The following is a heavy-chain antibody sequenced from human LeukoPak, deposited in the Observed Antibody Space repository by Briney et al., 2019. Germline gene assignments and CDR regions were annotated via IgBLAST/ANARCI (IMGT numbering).Heavy chain of an antibody. J-gene: IGHJ4*02. CDR3: AKDRRNDFDY. D-gene: IGHD1-14*01. Sequence: PGGSLRLSCAASGFSLSSYWMSWVRQAPGKGLEWVSGISWNSGSIGYADSVKGRFTISRDNAKNSLYLQMNSLRAEDTALYYCAKDRRNDFDYWGQGILVTVSS. CDR2: ISWNSGSI. V-gene: IGHV3-9*01. CDR1: GFSLSSYW.